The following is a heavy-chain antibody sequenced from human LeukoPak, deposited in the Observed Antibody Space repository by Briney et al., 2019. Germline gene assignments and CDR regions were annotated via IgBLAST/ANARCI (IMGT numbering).Heavy chain of an antibody. V-gene: IGHV3-74*01. Sequence: GGSLRLSCAASGVTFRTNWVDWVGQAPGKGLGGGSRINRDGSITNYADSVKGRFAVPRDNAKNTLNLQRNSVRAEATAVTYCARDKKSGESNEIDYWGQGTLVTASS. CDR3: ARDKKSGESNEIDY. CDR2: INRDGSIT. CDR1: GVTFRTNW. J-gene: IGHJ4*02. D-gene: IGHD1-26*01.